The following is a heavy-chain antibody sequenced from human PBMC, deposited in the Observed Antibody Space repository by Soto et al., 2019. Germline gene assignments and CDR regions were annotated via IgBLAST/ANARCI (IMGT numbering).Heavy chain of an antibody. V-gene: IGHV3-30*03. J-gene: IGHJ4*02. D-gene: IGHD3-10*01. CDR1: GFTFSSYG. Sequence: GGSLRLSCAASGFTFSSYGMHWVRQAPGKGLEWVAVISYDGSNKYYADSVKGRFTISRDNSKNTLYLQMNSLRAEDTAVYFCARDTNYYASGSGVDYWGQGILVTVSS. CDR2: ISYDGSNK. CDR3: ARDTNYYASGSGVDY.